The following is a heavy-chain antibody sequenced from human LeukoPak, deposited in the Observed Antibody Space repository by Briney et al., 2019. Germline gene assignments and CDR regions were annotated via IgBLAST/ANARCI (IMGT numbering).Heavy chain of an antibody. V-gene: IGHV3-48*04. CDR3: AREVGDYVWGSYRPFDY. CDR1: GFTFNSYS. J-gene: IGHJ4*02. CDR2: ISSSSSTI. Sequence: GGSLRLSCAASGFTFNSYSMNWVRQAPGKGLEWVSYISSSSSTIYYADSVKGRFTISRDNAKNSLYLQMNSLRAEDTAVYYCAREVGDYVWGSYRPFDYWGQGTLVTVSS. D-gene: IGHD3-16*02.